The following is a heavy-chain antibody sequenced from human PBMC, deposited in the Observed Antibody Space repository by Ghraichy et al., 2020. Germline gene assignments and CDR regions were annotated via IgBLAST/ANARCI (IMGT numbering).Heavy chain of an antibody. D-gene: IGHD5-18*01. V-gene: IGHV3-15*01. CDR3: TTGGQGIQLWYPPDYYYYGMDV. J-gene: IGHJ6*02. CDR2: IKSKTDGGTT. CDR1: GFTFSNAW. Sequence: GSLRLSCAASGFTFSNAWMSWVRQAPGKGLEWVGRIKSKTDGGTTDYAAPVKGRFTISRDDSKNTLYLQMNSLKTEDTAVYYCTTGGQGIQLWYPPDYYYYGMDVWGQGTTVTVSS.